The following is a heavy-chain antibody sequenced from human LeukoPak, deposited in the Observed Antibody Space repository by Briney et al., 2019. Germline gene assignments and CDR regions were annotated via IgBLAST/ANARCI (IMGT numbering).Heavy chain of an antibody. CDR1: GGSISSHY. Sequence: SETLSLTCTVSGGSISSHYWSWIRQPPGKGLEWIGYIYYSGSTNYNPSLKSRVTISVDTSKNQFSLKLSSVTAADTAVYYYARELYDSSGYYDYWGQGTLVTVSS. CDR3: ARELYDSSGYYDY. D-gene: IGHD3-22*01. CDR2: IYYSGST. V-gene: IGHV4-59*11. J-gene: IGHJ4*02.